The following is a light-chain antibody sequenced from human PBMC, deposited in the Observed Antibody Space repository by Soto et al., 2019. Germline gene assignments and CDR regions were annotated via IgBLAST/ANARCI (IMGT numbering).Light chain of an antibody. J-gene: IGLJ3*02. Sequence: QSALTQPPSASGSPGQSVTISCTGTSSDVGGYNYVTRYQQHPGKAPKLIIYEVSKRPSGVPDHFSGSKSGNTASLTVSGLQADDEADYYCSSFGGSNHVVFGGGTQLTVL. CDR3: SSFGGSNHVV. V-gene: IGLV2-8*01. CDR1: SSDVGGYNY. CDR2: EVS.